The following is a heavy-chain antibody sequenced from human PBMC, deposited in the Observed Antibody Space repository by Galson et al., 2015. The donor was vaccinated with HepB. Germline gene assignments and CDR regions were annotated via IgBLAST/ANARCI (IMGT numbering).Heavy chain of an antibody. CDR2: TYYRSKWYS. J-gene: IGHJ1*01. CDR1: GDSVSSNSAT. Sequence: AISGDSVSSNSATWNWIRRSPSRGLEWLGRTYYRSKWYSDYAVSVKSRITINPDTSKNQFSLQLNSVTPEDTAVYYCARGPSYFQHWGQGTLVTVSS. CDR3: ARGPSYFQH. V-gene: IGHV6-1*01.